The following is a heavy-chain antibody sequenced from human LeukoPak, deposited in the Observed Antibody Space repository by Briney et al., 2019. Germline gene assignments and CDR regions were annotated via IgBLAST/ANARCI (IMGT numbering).Heavy chain of an antibody. V-gene: IGHV3-23*01. CDR3: AKAPANWGSGYYFDY. J-gene: IGHJ4*02. Sequence: GGPLRLSCAASGFTFSSYAMSWVRQAPGKGLEWVSAISGSGGSTYYADSVKGRFTISRDNSKNTLYLQMNSLRAEDTAVYYCAKAPANWGSGYYFDYWGQGTLVTVSS. CDR1: GFTFSSYA. D-gene: IGHD7-27*01. CDR2: ISGSGGST.